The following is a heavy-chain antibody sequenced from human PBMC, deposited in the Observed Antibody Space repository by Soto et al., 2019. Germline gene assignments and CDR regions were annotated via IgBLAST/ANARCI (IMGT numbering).Heavy chain of an antibody. V-gene: IGHV1-46*01. Sequence: QVQLVQSGAEVKKPGASVKVSCKASGYTFTSYYMHWVRQAPGQGLEWMGIINPSGGSTSYAQKFQGRVTMTRDTSTITFYMELSSLRSEDTAVYYCARDLLRGYYFDYWGQGTLVTVSS. CDR3: ARDLLRGYYFDY. J-gene: IGHJ4*02. D-gene: IGHD5-12*01. CDR2: INPSGGST. CDR1: GYTFTSYY.